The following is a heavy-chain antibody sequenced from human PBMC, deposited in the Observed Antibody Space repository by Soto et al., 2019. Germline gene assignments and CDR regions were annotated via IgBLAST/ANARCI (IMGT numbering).Heavy chain of an antibody. J-gene: IGHJ4*02. D-gene: IGHD3-16*02. CDR1: GFIFSNFW. V-gene: IGHV3-7*01. Sequence: EVQLVESGGGLVQPGGSLRLACAGSGFIFSNFWMSWVRQAPGKGLEWVANIKQDGSEKYYVDSVKGRFTVSRDNAKNSLYLQMNSLRAEDTAVYFCAREGDYIWGSYRYSYFDWGGQGNLVTVSS. CDR3: AREGDYIWGSYRYSYFDW. CDR2: IKQDGSEK.